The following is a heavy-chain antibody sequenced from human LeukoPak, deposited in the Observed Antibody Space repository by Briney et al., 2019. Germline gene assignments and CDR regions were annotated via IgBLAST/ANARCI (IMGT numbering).Heavy chain of an antibody. D-gene: IGHD6-19*01. CDR1: GGSISSYY. V-gene: IGHV4-59*12. J-gene: IGHJ5*02. CDR3: ARNRIAVAGLNWFDP. Sequence: SETLSLTCTVSGGSISSYYWSWIRQSPGKRLEWIGYIYYSGSTNYNPSLKSRVTISVDTSKNQFSLKLSSVTAADTAVYYCARNRIAVAGLNWFDPWGQGTLVTVSS. CDR2: IYYSGST.